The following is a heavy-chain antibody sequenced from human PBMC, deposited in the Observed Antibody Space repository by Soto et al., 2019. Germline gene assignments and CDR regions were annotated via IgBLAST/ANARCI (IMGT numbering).Heavy chain of an antibody. J-gene: IGHJ4*02. V-gene: IGHV3-9*01. CDR2: ISWNSGSI. D-gene: IGHD3-10*01. CDR1: GFTFDDYA. Sequence: GGSLRLSCAASGFTFDDYAMHWVRQAPGKGLEWVSGISWNSGSIGYADSVKGRFTISRDNAKNSLYLQMNSLRAEDTALYYCAKNNVALWFGEYFYFDYWGQGTLVTVSS. CDR3: AKNNVALWFGEYFYFDY.